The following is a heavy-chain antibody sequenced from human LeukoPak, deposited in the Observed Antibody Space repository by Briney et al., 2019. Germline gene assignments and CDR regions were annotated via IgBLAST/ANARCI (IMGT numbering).Heavy chain of an antibody. CDR2: MSTTYGTI. D-gene: IGHD3-10*01. V-gene: IGHV3-48*04. CDR1: PFTFSSYS. Sequence: PGGSLRLSCTASPFTFSSYSMNWVRQAPGKGLEWVSYMSTTYGTIYYADSVKGRFTISRDNTKNSLYLQMNSLGVEDTAVYYCYLYGSGSYYNLDYWGQGTLVTVSS. J-gene: IGHJ4*02. CDR3: YLYGSGSYYNLDY.